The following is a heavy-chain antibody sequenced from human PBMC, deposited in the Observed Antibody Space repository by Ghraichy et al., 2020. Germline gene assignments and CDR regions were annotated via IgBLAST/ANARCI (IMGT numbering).Heavy chain of an antibody. D-gene: IGHD6-19*01. V-gene: IGHV4-39*01. CDR2: IYYSGST. J-gene: IGHJ4*02. Sequence: SETLSLTCTVSGGSISSSSYYWGWIRQPPGKGLEWIGSIYYSGSTYYNPSLKSRVTISVDTSKNQFSLKLSSVTAADTAVYYCARIKRRSFLSIAVAGTFDYWGQGTLVTVSS. CDR3: ARIKRRSFLSIAVAGTFDY. CDR1: GGSISSSSYY.